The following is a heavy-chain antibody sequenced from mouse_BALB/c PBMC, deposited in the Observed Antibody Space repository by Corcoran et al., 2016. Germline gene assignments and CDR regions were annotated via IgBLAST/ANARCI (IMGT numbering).Heavy chain of an antibody. CDR3: ARLGATVVATPY. D-gene: IGHD1-1*01. CDR2: INTYTGEP. J-gene: IGHJ3*01. Sequence: QIQLVQSGPELKKPGEPVKISCKASGYTFTNYGMNWVKQAPGKGLKWMGWINTYTGEPTYADDFKGRFAFSLETSASTAYLQINNLKNEDTATYFCARLGATVVATPYWGQGTLVTFSA. CDR1: GYTFTNYG. V-gene: IGHV9-3-1*01.